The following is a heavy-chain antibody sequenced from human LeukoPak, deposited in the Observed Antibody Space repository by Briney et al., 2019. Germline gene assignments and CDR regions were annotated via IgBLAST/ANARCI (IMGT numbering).Heavy chain of an antibody. CDR3: AKDMSNWNDDAPLTFDY. V-gene: IGHV3-48*03. CDR1: GFTFSSYE. J-gene: IGHJ4*02. D-gene: IGHD1-20*01. Sequence: GGSLRLSCAASGFTFSSYEMHWVRQAPGKGLEWVSYISRSGSTIYYADSVKGRFTISRDNAKNSLYLQMNSLRAEDTALYYCAKDMSNWNDDAPLTFDYWGQGTLVTVSS. CDR2: ISRSGSTI.